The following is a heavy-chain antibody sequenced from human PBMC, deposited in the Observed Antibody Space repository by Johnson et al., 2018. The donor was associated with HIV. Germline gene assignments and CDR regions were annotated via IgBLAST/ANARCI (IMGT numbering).Heavy chain of an antibody. CDR2: ISYDGSNK. J-gene: IGHJ3*02. V-gene: IGHV3-30-3*01. Sequence: QMLLVESGGGVVQPGRSLRLSCVASGFTFSSYAMHWVRQAPGKGLEWVAVISYDGSNKYYADSVKGRFTISRDNSKNTLYLQMNSLRAEDTAVYYCAKDRGDGVAARRRSAFDIWGQGTMVTVSS. CDR3: AKDRGDGVAARRRSAFDI. CDR1: GFTFSSYA. D-gene: IGHD6-6*01.